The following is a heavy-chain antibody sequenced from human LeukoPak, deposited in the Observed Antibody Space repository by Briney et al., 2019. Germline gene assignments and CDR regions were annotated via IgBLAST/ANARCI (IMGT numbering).Heavy chain of an antibody. V-gene: IGHV4-34*01. D-gene: IGHD5-18*01. J-gene: IGHJ4*02. CDR1: GGSFSGYY. CDR3: ARGGRRGYSYGYDY. CDR2: INHSGST. Sequence: SETLSLTCAVYGGSFSGYYWSWIRQPPGKGLEWIGEINHSGSTNCNPSLRSRVTISVDTSKNQFSLKLSSVTAADTAVYYCARGGRRGYSYGYDYWGQGTLVTVSS.